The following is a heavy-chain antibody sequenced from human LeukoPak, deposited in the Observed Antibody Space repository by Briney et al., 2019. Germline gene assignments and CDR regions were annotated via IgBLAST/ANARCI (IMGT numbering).Heavy chain of an antibody. CDR3: ARDPTTVITTPYYFDD. V-gene: IGHV4-34*01. Sequence: PSETLSLTCAVSGGSFFGYHWNWIRQVPGKGLEWIVEINHRGITNYNPSLKSRVTISVDTSKNQFSLRLRSVTAADTAVYYCARDPTTVITTPYYFDDWGQGTLVTVSS. CDR1: GGSFFGYH. D-gene: IGHD4-23*01. J-gene: IGHJ4*02. CDR2: INHRGIT.